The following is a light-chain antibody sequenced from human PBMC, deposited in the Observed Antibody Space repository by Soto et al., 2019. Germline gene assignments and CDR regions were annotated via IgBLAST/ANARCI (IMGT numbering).Light chain of an antibody. J-gene: IGLJ1*01. V-gene: IGLV2-14*01. CDR3: SSYTSSSTRV. Sequence: QSALARPASVSGSPGQSITISCTGTSXDVGGYNYVSWYQQHPGKAPKLMIYEVSNRPSGVSNRFSGSKSGNTASLTISGLQAEDEADYYCSSYTSSSTRVFGTGTKVTVL. CDR1: SXDVGGYNY. CDR2: EVS.